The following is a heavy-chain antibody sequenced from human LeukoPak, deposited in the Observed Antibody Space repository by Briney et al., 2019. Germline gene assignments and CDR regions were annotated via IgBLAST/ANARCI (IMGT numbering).Heavy chain of an antibody. D-gene: IGHD3-10*01. Sequence: PSETLSLTCTVSGGSISSGGYYWSWIRQPPGKGLEWIGYIYHSGSTYYNPSLKSRVTISVDTSKNQFSLKLRSVTAADTAIYYCARHLNYYGSGSYGAYYYYGMDVWGQGTTVTVSS. V-gene: IGHV4-30-2*01. J-gene: IGHJ6*02. CDR2: IYHSGST. CDR1: GGSISSGGYY. CDR3: ARHLNYYGSGSYGAYYYYGMDV.